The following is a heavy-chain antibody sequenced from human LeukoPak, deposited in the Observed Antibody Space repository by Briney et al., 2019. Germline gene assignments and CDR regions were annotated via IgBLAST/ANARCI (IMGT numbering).Heavy chain of an antibody. D-gene: IGHD3-10*01. J-gene: IGHJ6*02. CDR1: GYTFTDYY. Sequence: ASVKVSCKTYGYTFTDYYMHWVRQAPGQGLEWMGWINTNTGNPMYAQGFTGRFVFSLDISVSTAYLQISSLKAEDTAVYYCARGDTMVRGVIRTPYYALDVWGQGTTVTVSS. CDR3: ARGDTMVRGVIRTPYYALDV. CDR2: INTNTGNP. V-gene: IGHV7-4-1*02.